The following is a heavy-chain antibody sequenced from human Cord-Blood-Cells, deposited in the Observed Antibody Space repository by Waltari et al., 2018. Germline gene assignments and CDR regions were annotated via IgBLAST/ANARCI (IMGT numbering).Heavy chain of an antibody. CDR3: AKAGGGYCSGGSCYEAYYYYYYGMDF. CDR2: ISWNSGSI. V-gene: IGHV3-9*01. D-gene: IGHD2-15*01. J-gene: IGHJ6*02. Sequence: GGGLVQPGRSLRLSCAASGFTVDDYAMHWVRQAPGKGLEWVSGISWNSGSIGYADSVKGRFTISRDNAKNSLYLQMNSLRAEDTALYYCAKAGGGYCSGGSCYEAYYYYYYGMDFWGQGTTVTVAS. CDR1: GFTVDDYA.